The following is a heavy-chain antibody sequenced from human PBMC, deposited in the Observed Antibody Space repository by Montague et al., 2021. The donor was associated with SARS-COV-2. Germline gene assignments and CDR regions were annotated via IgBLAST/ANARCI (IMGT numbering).Heavy chain of an antibody. D-gene: IGHD5-12*01. CDR1: GGSISSSSYY. Sequence: SETLSLTCTVSGGSISSSSYYWGWIRQPPGKGLEWIGSIYYSGSNYYTPYLKSRVTISVETSKNQFSLKLSSVTAADTAVYSCAPGYSGYEDPTRFDPWGQGTLVTVSS. V-gene: IGHV4-39*01. CDR2: IYYSGSN. CDR3: APGYSGYEDPTRFDP. J-gene: IGHJ5*02.